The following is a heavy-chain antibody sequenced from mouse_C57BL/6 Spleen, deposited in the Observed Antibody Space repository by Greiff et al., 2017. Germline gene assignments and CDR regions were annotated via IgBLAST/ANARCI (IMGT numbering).Heavy chain of an antibody. J-gene: IGHJ2*01. D-gene: IGHD3-2*01. CDR3: TRSETALDY. V-gene: IGHV1-15*01. CDR2: IDPETGGT. CDR1: GYTFTDYE. Sequence: VQLQQSGAELVRPGASVTLSCKASGYTFTDYEMHWVKQTPVHGLEWIGAIDPETGGTAYNQKFKGKAILTADKSSSTAYMELRSLTSEDSAVYYCTRSETALDYWGQGTTLTVSS.